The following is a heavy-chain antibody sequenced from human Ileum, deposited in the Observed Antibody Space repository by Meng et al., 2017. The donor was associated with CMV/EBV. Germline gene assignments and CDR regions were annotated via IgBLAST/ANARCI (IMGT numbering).Heavy chain of an antibody. Sequence: SETLSLTCTVSGGSISSYYWSWIRQPPGKGLEWIGYIYYSGSTNYNPSLKSRVTISVDTSKNQFSLKLSSVTAADTAVYYCAKDSSSDFWSGYFSFYYYGMDVWGQGTTVTVSS. CDR1: GGSISSYY. CDR3: AKDSSSDFWSGYFSFYYYGMDV. V-gene: IGHV4-59*01. CDR2: IYYSGST. J-gene: IGHJ6*02. D-gene: IGHD3-3*01.